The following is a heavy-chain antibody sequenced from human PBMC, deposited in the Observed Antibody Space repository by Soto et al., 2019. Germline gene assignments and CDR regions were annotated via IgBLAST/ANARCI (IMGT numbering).Heavy chain of an antibody. J-gene: IGHJ1*01. CDR1: GFTFSSYG. D-gene: IGHD6-13*01. V-gene: IGHV3-33*01. Sequence: QVQLVESGGGVVQPGRSLRLSCAASGFTFSSYGMHWVRQAPGKGLEWVAVIWYDGSNKYYADSVKGRFTISRDNSKNPLYLQMNSPRAEDPAAYYWARLGIAAGAYWGQGTLVTVS. CDR3: ARLGIAAGAY. CDR2: IWYDGSNK.